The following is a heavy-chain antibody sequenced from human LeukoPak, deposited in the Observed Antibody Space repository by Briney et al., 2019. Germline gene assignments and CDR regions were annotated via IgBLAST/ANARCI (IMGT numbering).Heavy chain of an antibody. D-gene: IGHD2-2*01. CDR3: ARRRYCSSTSCYRGSAFDI. J-gene: IGHJ3*02. V-gene: IGHV1-18*01. Sequence: GASVKVSCKASGYTFTSYGISWVRQAPGQGLEWMGWISACNGNTNYAQKLQGRVTMTTDTSTSTAYMELRSLRSDDTAVYYCARRRYCSSTSCYRGSAFDIWGQGTMVTVSS. CDR2: ISACNGNT. CDR1: GYTFTSYG.